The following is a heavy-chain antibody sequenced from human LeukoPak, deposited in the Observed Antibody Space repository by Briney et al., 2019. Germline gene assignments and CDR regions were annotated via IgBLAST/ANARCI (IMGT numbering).Heavy chain of an antibody. D-gene: IGHD6-6*01. V-gene: IGHV4-59*01. Sequence: SETLSLTCTVSGGSISSYYWSWIRQPPGKGLEWIGYIYYSGSTNCNPSLKSRVTISVDTSKNQFSLKLSSVTAADTAVYYCARYGSSSVFDYWGQGTLVTVSS. J-gene: IGHJ4*02. CDR1: GGSISSYY. CDR3: ARYGSSSVFDY. CDR2: IYYSGST.